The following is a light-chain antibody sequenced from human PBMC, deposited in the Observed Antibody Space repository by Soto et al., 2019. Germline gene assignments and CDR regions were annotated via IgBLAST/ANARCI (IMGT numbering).Light chain of an antibody. CDR1: SSDIGGFNY. CDR2: EVS. Sequence: QSALTQPASVSGSPGQSITISCTGTSSDIGGFNYVSWYQQHPGTAPKLIIYEVSNRTSGISNRFSGSKSGNTASLTISGLQAEDEADYYCSSYTTTSTLGVFGGGTKLTVL. CDR3: SSYTTTSTLGV. J-gene: IGLJ3*02. V-gene: IGLV2-14*01.